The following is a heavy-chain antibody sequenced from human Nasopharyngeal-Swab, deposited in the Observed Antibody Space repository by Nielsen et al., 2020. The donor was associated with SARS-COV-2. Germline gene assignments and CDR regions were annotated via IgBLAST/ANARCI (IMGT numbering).Heavy chain of an antibody. Sequence: GASLQISSKGSGYIFTSYWIGWVRPMPGKGLEWMGIIYPADSDSRYSLSFQGQVSISVDKSISTAYLQWNTLKASDTAIYYCVRRAFSASYFYFDYWGPGTLVTVSS. D-gene: IGHD1-26*01. CDR3: VRRAFSASYFYFDY. J-gene: IGHJ4*02. CDR1: GYIFTSYW. CDR2: IYPADSDS. V-gene: IGHV5-51*01.